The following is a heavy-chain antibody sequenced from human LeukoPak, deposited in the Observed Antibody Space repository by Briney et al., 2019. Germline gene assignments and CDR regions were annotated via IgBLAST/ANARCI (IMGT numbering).Heavy chain of an antibody. CDR1: GYTFIDYG. CDR2: ISTHNGAT. V-gene: IGHV1-18*01. Sequence: ASVKVSCKTSGYTFIDYGISWVRQAPEQGFEWMGWISTHNGATNYAQKFQDRVTLTTDTPTSTAYMEVRSLRSDDTAVYYCARGSYLDYWGQGTLVTVSS. J-gene: IGHJ4*02. CDR3: ARGSYLDY.